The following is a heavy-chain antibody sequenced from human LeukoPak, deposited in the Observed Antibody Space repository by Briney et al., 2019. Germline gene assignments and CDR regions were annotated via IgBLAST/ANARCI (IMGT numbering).Heavy chain of an antibody. CDR3: ARDNWGSEGWFDP. J-gene: IGHJ5*02. CDR1: GYTFTSYY. CDR2: INPSGGST. V-gene: IGHV1-46*01. Sequence: GASVKVSCKASGYTFTSYYMHRVRQAPGQGLEWMGIINPSGGSTSYAQKFQGRVTMTRDMSTSTVYMELSSLRSEDTAVYYCARDNWGSEGWFDPWGQGTLVTDSS. D-gene: IGHD7-27*01.